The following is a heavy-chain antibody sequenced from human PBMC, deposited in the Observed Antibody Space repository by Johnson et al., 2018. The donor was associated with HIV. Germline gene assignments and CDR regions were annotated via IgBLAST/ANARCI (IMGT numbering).Heavy chain of an antibody. D-gene: IGHD3-3*01. CDR3: ARSYYDFAPIGPAFDL. J-gene: IGHJ3*01. Sequence: QVQLVESGGGVVQPGRSLRISCAASGFTFSSYAMNWVRQAPGKGLEWVAVISYDGTNKYYADSVKGRFTISRDNSKNTLFLQMNSLTTEDTAVYYCARSYYDFAPIGPAFDLWGQGTMVTVSS. CDR2: ISYDGTNK. CDR1: GFTFSSYA. V-gene: IGHV3-30-3*01.